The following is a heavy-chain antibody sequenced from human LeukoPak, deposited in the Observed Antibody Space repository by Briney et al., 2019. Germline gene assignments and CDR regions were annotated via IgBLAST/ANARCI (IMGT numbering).Heavy chain of an antibody. CDR1: GFTFSSYS. J-gene: IGHJ3*02. CDR3: ARDRRGSGYRGDI. Sequence: GGSLRLSCAASGFTFSSYSMNWVRQAPGKGLEWVSSISSSSSYIYYADSVKGRFTISRDNAKNSLYLQMSSLRAEDTAVYYCARDRRGSGYRGDIWGQGTMVTVSS. D-gene: IGHD3-22*01. V-gene: IGHV3-21*01. CDR2: ISSSSSYI.